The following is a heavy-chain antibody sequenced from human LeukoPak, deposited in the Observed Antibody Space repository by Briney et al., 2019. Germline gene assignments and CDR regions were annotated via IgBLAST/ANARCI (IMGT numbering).Heavy chain of an antibody. CDR2: FSSDGSSK. D-gene: IGHD2-15*01. V-gene: IGHV3-30*04. Sequence: SGGSLRLSCAASGFTFSSYAMHWVRQAPGKGLEWVAIFSSDGSSKFYADSVKGRFTISRDNSKNTLHLQMNSLRADDTAVFYCAREGQCSGGTCYSGLDYWGQGTLVTVSS. CDR3: AREGQCSGGTCYSGLDY. J-gene: IGHJ4*02. CDR1: GFTFSSYA.